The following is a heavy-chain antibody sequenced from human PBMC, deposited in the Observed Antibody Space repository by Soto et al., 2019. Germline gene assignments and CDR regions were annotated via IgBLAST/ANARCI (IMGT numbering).Heavy chain of an antibody. J-gene: IGHJ3*02. CDR1: GGFVTSGSYY. Sequence: QVQLQQWGAGLLKPSETLSLTCAVYGGFVTSGSYYWSWIRQPPGKGLEWIGEMSHSGGTHFKPSLKSRVTISVDTSKNQFTLKMSSVTAADTALYYCACVERGTATTVVDAFDIWGPGTMVTVSS. CDR2: MSHSGGT. CDR3: ACVERGTATTVVDAFDI. V-gene: IGHV4-34*01. D-gene: IGHD1-1*01.